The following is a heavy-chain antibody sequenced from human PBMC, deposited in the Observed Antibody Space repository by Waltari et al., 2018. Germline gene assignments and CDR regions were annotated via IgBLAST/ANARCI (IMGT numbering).Heavy chain of an antibody. V-gene: IGHV3-23*01. D-gene: IGHD3-10*01. CDR1: GFRCGGDG. Sequence: EVQLLESGGGLVEPGGSLSLSCAGSGFRCGGDGLSWVRQAPGKGLEWVSGISGSNTYTYYADSVKGRFTFSRDNSKNTLYLQMHNLRAEDTAMYYCAKVLAAAYGWGSDDAFDVWGQGTMVNVSS. CDR3: AKVLAAAYGWGSDDAFDV. CDR2: ISGSNTYT. J-gene: IGHJ3*01.